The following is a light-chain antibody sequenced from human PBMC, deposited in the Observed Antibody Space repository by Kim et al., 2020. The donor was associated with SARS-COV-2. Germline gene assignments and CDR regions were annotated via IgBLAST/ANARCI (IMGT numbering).Light chain of an antibody. J-gene: IGLJ1*01. CDR1: KLGDKY. V-gene: IGLV3-1*01. Sequence: VPPGQTASITCSGDKLGDKYASWYQQKPGQSPVVVIFRDNRRPSGIPERFSGSNSGNTATLTISGTQSMDEADYYCQAWDSSIYVFGTGTKVTVL. CDR3: QAWDSSIYV. CDR2: RDN.